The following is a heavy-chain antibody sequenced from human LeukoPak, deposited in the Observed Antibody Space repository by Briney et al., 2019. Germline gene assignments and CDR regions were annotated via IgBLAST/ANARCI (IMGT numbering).Heavy chain of an antibody. CDR1: GFTFSSYW. CDR2: IKQDGSEK. Sequence: GGSLRLSCAASGFTFSSYWMSWVRQAPGKGLEWVANIKQDGSEKYYVDSVKGRFTISRDNAKNSLYLQMNSLRAEDTAVYYCARVLSRTRGYYYGMDVWGQGTTVTVSS. D-gene: IGHD1-1*01. V-gene: IGHV3-7*01. J-gene: IGHJ6*02. CDR3: ARVLSRTRGYYYGMDV.